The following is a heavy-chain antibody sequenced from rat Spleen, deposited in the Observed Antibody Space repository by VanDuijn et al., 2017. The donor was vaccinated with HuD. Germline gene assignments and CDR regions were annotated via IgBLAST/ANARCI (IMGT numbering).Heavy chain of an antibody. CDR2: IDYDGGSS. CDR1: GFTFSDYN. Sequence: EVQLVESGGGLVQPGRSMKLSCAASGFTFSDYNMAWVRQAPKKGLEWVATIDYDGGSSYYRDSVKGRFTISRDNAKSTLYLQMDSVRSEDTATYYCTTGGYGGSKGVMDAWGQGASVTVSS. J-gene: IGHJ4*01. V-gene: IGHV5-7*01. CDR3: TTGGYGGSKGVMDA. D-gene: IGHD1-11*01.